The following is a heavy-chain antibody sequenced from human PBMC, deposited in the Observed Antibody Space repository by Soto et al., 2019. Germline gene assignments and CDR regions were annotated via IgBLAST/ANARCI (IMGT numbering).Heavy chain of an antibody. CDR3: ATGPRLLRFLEWLYL. CDR1: GGTFSSYA. D-gene: IGHD3-3*01. V-gene: IGHV1-69*06. Sequence: SVKVSCKASGGTFSSYAISWVRQAPGQGLEWMGGIIPIFGTANYAQKFQGRVTMTEDTSTDTAYMELSSLRSEDTAVYYCATGPRLLRFLEWLYLWGQGTLVTVSS. J-gene: IGHJ5*02. CDR2: IIPIFGTA.